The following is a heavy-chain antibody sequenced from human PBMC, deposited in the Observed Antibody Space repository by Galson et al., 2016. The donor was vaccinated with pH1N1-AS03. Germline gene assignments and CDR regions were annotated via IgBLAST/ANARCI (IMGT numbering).Heavy chain of an antibody. CDR1: GGSVSSSSYY. CDR2: FHKSGSI. D-gene: IGHD2-2*01. J-gene: IGHJ4*02. Sequence: ETLSLTCAVSGGSVSSSSYYWGWIRQPPGRGLEWVGSFHKSGSIYYNPSLNSRLTISVDRSKNQFALKLTSVTAADTAVYYCARGYCSTMSCQWGFDFWGQGTLVTVSS. CDR3: ARGYCSTMSCQWGFDF. V-gene: IGHV4-39*01.